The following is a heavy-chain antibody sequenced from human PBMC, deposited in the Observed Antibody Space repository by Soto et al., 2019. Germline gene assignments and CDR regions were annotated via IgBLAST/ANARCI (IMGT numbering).Heavy chain of an antibody. CDR1: GFTFSSYG. D-gene: IGHD6-19*01. CDR2: ISYDGSNK. J-gene: IGHJ4*02. Sequence: QVQLVESGGGVVQPGRSLRLSCAASGFTFSSYGMHWVRQAPGKGLEWVAVISYDGSNKYYADSVKGRFTISRDNYKNTLYLQMNRLRAEDTAVYYCAKKGSSGWYGDPFDYWGQGTLVTVSS. CDR3: AKKGSSGWYGDPFDY. V-gene: IGHV3-30*18.